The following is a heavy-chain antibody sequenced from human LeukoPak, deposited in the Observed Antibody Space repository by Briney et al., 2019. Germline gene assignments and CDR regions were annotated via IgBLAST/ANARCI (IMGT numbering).Heavy chain of an antibody. Sequence: ASVKVSFKASGYTFTGYYMHWVRQAPGQGLEWMGWINPNSGGTNYAQKFQGRVTMTRDTSISKAYMELSRLRSDDTAVYYCARDVGSGSYYGQNAFDIWGQGTMVTVSS. CDR2: INPNSGGT. V-gene: IGHV1-2*02. J-gene: IGHJ3*02. D-gene: IGHD1-26*01. CDR1: GYTFTGYY. CDR3: ARDVGSGSYYGQNAFDI.